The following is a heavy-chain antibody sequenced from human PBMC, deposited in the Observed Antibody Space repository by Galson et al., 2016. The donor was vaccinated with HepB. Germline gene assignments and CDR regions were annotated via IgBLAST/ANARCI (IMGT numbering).Heavy chain of an antibody. J-gene: IGHJ6*02. CDR1: GGSISSSSYY. D-gene: IGHD3-22*01. Sequence: SETLSLTCTVSGGSISSSSYYWGWIRQPPGKGLEWIGSIYYSGSTYYNPSLKSRVTISVDTSKNQFSLKLSSVTAADTAVYYCARGEYYYDSSGYYYYYGMDVWGQGTTVNVSS. CDR3: ARGEYYYDSSGYYYYYGMDV. CDR2: IYYSGST. V-gene: IGHV4-39*01.